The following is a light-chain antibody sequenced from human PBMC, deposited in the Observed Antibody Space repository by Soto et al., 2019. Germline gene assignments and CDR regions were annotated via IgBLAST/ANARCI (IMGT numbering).Light chain of an antibody. CDR3: SSYTGSSTLYV. V-gene: IGLV2-14*01. J-gene: IGLJ1*01. Sequence: SALTRPASVSGSPGQSITISCTGTSSDVGYYNYVSWYQQHPGKAPKLMIYEVSKRPSGVSNRFSGSKSGNTASLTISGLQAEDEADYYCSSYTGSSTLYVFGTGTKVTVL. CDR1: SSDVGYYNY. CDR2: EVS.